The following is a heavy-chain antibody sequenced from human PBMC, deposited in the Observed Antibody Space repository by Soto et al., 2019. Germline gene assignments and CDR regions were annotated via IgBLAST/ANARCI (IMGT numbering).Heavy chain of an antibody. V-gene: IGHV1-46*01. CDR2: INPSGGST. D-gene: IGHD2-15*01. Sequence: PVEVSCKASGYTFTSYYMHWVRQAPGQGLEWMGIINPSGGSTRYAQKFQGRVTMTRDTSTSTVYMELSSLRSEDTAVYYCARKSGSGGSIDYWGQGTLVTVSS. CDR3: ARKSGSGGSIDY. J-gene: IGHJ4*02. CDR1: GYTFTSYY.